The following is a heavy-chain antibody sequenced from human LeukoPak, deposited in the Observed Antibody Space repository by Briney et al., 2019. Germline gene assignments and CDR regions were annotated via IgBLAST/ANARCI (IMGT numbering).Heavy chain of an antibody. Sequence: SGTLSLTCAVSGGSISSSNWWSWVRQPPGKGLEWIGEIYHSGSTNYNPSLKSRVTISVDKSKNQFSLKLSSVTAADTAVYYCARIPRYCSGGSCYTGFYYYYYGMDVWGQGTRVTVSS. V-gene: IGHV4-4*02. J-gene: IGHJ6*02. CDR3: ARIPRYCSGGSCYTGFYYYYYGMDV. D-gene: IGHD2-15*01. CDR2: IYHSGST. CDR1: GGSISSSNW.